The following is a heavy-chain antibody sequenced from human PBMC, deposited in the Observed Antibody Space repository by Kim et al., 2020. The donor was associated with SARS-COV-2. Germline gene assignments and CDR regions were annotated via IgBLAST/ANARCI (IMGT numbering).Heavy chain of an antibody. CDR3: AREGQKGADSGWFDP. J-gene: IGHJ5*02. CDR1: GGSVRGSY. D-gene: IGHD4-17*01. Sequence: SETLSLTCTVSGGSVRGSYWNWIRQPSGKGLEWIGFGYHTGNTNYSPSLKGRVTISVDTSKNEFSLTLRSVTAADTAVYYCAREGQKGADSGWFDPWGQGIQVTVSS. V-gene: IGHV4-4*08. CDR2: GYHTGNT.